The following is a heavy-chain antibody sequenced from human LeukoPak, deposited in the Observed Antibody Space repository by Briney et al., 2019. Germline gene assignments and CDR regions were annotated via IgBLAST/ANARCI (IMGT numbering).Heavy chain of an antibody. Sequence: GGSLRLSCAASGFTFSNYWMGWVRQAPGKGLEWVSYISSSSSTIYYADSVKGRFTISRDNAKNSLYLQMNSLRAEDTAVYYCARATGFFDYWGQGTLVTVSS. V-gene: IGHV3-48*04. D-gene: IGHD2-8*02. CDR3: ARATGFFDY. J-gene: IGHJ4*02. CDR1: GFTFSNYW. CDR2: ISSSSSTI.